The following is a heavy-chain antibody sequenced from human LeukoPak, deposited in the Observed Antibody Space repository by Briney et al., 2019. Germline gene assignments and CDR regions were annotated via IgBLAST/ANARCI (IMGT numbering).Heavy chain of an antibody. Sequence: GGSLRLSCAASGFTFSSYAMHWVRQAPGKGLEWVAVISYDGSNKYYADSVKGRFTISRDNSKNTLYLQMNSLRAEDTAVYYCARGGYSYGKPRAYYFDYWGQGTLVTVSS. CDR3: ARGGYSYGKPRAYYFDY. CDR1: GFTFSSYA. V-gene: IGHV3-30-3*01. D-gene: IGHD5-18*01. J-gene: IGHJ4*02. CDR2: ISYDGSNK.